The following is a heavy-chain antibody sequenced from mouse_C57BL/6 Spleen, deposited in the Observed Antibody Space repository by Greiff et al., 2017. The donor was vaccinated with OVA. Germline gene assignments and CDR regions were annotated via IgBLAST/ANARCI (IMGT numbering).Heavy chain of an antibody. J-gene: IGHJ1*03. D-gene: IGHD2-4*01. CDR3: ARGDYEYWYFDV. V-gene: IGHV1-64*01. Sequence: QVQLHQSGAELVKPGASVKLSCKASGYTFTSYWMHWVKQRPGQGLEWIGMIHPNSGSTNYNEKFKSKATLTVDKSSSRAYMQLSSLTSEDSAVYYCARGDYEYWYFDVWGTGTTVTVSS. CDR2: IHPNSGST. CDR1: GYTFTSYW.